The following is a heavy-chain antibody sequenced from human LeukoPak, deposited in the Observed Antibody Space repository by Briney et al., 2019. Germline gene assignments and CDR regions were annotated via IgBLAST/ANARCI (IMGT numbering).Heavy chain of an antibody. Sequence: PGGSLRLSCAPSGFTFSSYWMRWVRQAPGKGLEWVANIKQDGSEKYYVDSVKGRFTISRDNAKNSLYLQMNSLRAEDTAVYYCPKTVWFGELLPFDYWGQGTLVTVSS. CDR3: PKTVWFGELLPFDY. V-gene: IGHV3-7*01. CDR1: GFTFSSYW. J-gene: IGHJ4*02. D-gene: IGHD3-10*01. CDR2: IKQDGSEK.